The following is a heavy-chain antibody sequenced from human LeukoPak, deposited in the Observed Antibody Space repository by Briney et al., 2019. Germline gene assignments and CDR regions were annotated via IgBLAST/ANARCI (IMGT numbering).Heavy chain of an antibody. D-gene: IGHD3-22*01. CDR1: GGSISSYY. Sequence: SETLSLTCTVSGGSISSYYWSWIRQSPGKGLEWIGYIYYNGSPNYNPSLKSRVTMSVDTSKNQFSLKLTSVTAADTAVYYCARGGPSGYVYWGQGTLVTVSS. CDR3: ARGGPSGYVY. J-gene: IGHJ4*02. V-gene: IGHV4-59*12. CDR2: IYYNGSP.